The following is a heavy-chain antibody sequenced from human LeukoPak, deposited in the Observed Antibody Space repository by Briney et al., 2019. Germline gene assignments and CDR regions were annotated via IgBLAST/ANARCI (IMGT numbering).Heavy chain of an antibody. CDR1: GDTFTGYY. Sequence: GASEKVSCKASGDTFTGYYMHWVRQAPGQGLEWMGIINPSGGSTSYAQKFQGRVTMTRDTSTSTVYMELSSLRSEDTAVYYCARDEGYYYDCSGYTHPGSWGEGTLVTVSS. J-gene: IGHJ5*02. CDR3: ARDEGYYYDCSGYTHPGS. CDR2: INPSGGST. V-gene: IGHV1-46*01. D-gene: IGHD3-22*01.